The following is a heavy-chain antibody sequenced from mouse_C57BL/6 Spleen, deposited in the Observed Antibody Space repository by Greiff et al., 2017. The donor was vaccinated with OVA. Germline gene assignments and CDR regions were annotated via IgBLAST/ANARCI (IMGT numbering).Heavy chain of an antibody. CDR3: ARELLRGFAY. J-gene: IGHJ3*01. CDR2: IDPSDSYT. CDR1: GYTFTSYW. D-gene: IGHD2-12*01. Sequence: QVQLQQPGAELVMPGASVKLSCKASGYTFTSYWMHWVKQRPGQGLEWIGEIDPSDSYTNYNQKFKGKSTLTVDKSSSTAYMQLSSLTSEDSAVDYCARELLRGFAYWGQGTLVTVSA. V-gene: IGHV1-69*01.